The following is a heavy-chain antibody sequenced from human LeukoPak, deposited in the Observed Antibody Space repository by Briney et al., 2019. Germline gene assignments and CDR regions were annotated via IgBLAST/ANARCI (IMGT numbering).Heavy chain of an antibody. V-gene: IGHV1-18*01. D-gene: IGHD5/OR15-5a*01. CDR3: ARDRDYSVIDY. Sequence: ASVKVSCKASGYTFTSYGISWVRQAPGQGPEWMGWISAYNGNTNYAQKLQGRVTMTTDTSTSTAYVELRSLRSDDTAVYYCARDRDYSVIDYWGQGTLVTVSS. CDR1: GYTFTSYG. J-gene: IGHJ4*02. CDR2: ISAYNGNT.